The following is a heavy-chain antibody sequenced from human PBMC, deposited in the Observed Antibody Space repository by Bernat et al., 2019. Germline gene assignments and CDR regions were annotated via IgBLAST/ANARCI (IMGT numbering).Heavy chain of an antibody. V-gene: IGHV3-30-3*01. CDR3: ARGYFGGGDDDDWFDP. J-gene: IGHJ5*02. CDR1: GFTFSSYA. Sequence: QVQLVESGGGVVQPGRSLRLSCAASGFTFSSYAMHWVRQAPGKGLEWVAVISYDGSNKYYADSVKGRFTISRDNSKNTLYLQMNSLRAEDTAVYYCARGYFGGGDDDDWFDPWGQGTLVTVSS. D-gene: IGHD3-10*01. CDR2: ISYDGSNK.